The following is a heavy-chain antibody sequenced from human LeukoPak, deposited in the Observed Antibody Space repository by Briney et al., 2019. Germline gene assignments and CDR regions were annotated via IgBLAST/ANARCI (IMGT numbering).Heavy chain of an antibody. CDR3: AKDPSFAPGGFDY. J-gene: IGHJ4*02. V-gene: IGHV3-53*05. Sequence: PGGSLRLSCAASGFTVSSNYMSWVRQAPGKGLEWVSVIYSGGSTYYADSVKGRFTISRDNAKNSLYLQMNSLRAEDTALYYCAKDPSFAPGGFDYWGQGTLVTVSS. CDR2: IYSGGST. CDR1: GFTVSSNY. D-gene: IGHD3-16*01.